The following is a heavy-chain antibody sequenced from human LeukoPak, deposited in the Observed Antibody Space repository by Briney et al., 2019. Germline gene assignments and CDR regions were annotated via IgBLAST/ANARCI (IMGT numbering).Heavy chain of an antibody. CDR3: ARASCGSCPFDP. Sequence: PGGSLRLSCAASEFIVSSKYMSWVRQAPGKGLEWVSVIYSGGSTYYADSVKGRFTISRDNSKNTVYLQMNSLRAEDTAVYYCARASCGSCPFDPWGQGTLVTVSP. CDR1: EFIVSSKY. V-gene: IGHV3-53*01. J-gene: IGHJ5*02. CDR2: IYSGGST. D-gene: IGHD2-15*01.